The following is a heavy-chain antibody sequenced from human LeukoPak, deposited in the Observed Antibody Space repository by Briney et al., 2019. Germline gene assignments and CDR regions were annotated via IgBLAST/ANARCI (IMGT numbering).Heavy chain of an antibody. V-gene: IGHV3-23*01. CDR2: ISGSGGST. J-gene: IGHJ4*02. CDR1: GFTFSSYA. D-gene: IGHD3-22*01. Sequence: GGSLRLSCAASGFTFSSYAMSWVRQAPGKGLEWASAISGSGGSTYYADSVKGRFTISRDSSKNTLYLQMNSLRAEDTAVYYCAKTTHDSSGYYYFGYWGQGTLVTVSS. CDR3: AKTTHDSSGYYYFGY.